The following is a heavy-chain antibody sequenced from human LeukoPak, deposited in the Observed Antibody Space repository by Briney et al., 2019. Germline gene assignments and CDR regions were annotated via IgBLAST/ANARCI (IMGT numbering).Heavy chain of an antibody. CDR2: ISSGDRT. CDR1: GFTFSSYA. D-gene: IGHD3-9*01. J-gene: IGHJ4*02. Sequence: GGSLRLSCAASGFTFSSYAMNWVRQAPGKGLEWVAGISSGDRTFHAESVKGRFTISRDKYKDTLYLQMNSLRAEDTAVYYCAKDATASPYFHWFDNWGQGTQVIVSS. CDR3: AKDATASPYFHWFDN. V-gene: IGHV3-23*01.